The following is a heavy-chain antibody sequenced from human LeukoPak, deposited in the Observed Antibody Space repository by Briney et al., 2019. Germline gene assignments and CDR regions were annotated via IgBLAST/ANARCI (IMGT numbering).Heavy chain of an antibody. CDR2: ISGSGGTT. V-gene: IGHV3-23*01. J-gene: IGHJ4*02. D-gene: IGHD6-25*01. CDR3: AGVWGPSGSWPWAFEY. Sequence: GGSLRLSCAASGFTFNTYALSWVRQAPGKGLEWVSAISGSGGTTYYADSVKGRFTISRDNSKNTLSLQMDGLRAEDTARYYCAGVWGPSGSWPWAFEYWAQGTLVTVSS. CDR1: GFTFNTYA.